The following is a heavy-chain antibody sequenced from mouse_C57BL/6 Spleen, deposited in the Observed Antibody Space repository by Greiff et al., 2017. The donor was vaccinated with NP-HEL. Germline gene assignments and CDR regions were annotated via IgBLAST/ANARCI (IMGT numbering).Heavy chain of an antibody. CDR3: AKNRGWDYWYFDV. D-gene: IGHD3-3*01. Sequence: LQESGPGLVQPSQSLSITCTVSGFSLTSYGVHWVRQPPGKGLEWLGVIWSGGSTDYNAAFISRLSISKDNSKSQVFFKMNSLQADDTAIYYCAKNRGWDYWYFDVWGTGTTVTVSS. CDR1: GFSLTSYG. V-gene: IGHV2-4*01. J-gene: IGHJ1*03. CDR2: IWSGGST.